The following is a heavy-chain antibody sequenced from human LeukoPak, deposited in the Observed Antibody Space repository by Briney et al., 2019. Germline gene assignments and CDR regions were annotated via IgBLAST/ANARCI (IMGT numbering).Heavy chain of an antibody. J-gene: IGHJ5*02. CDR3: ARGEYYYDSSGYYDWFDP. D-gene: IGHD3-22*01. CDR2: IIPIFGIA. Sequence: SVKVSCKASGGTFSSYAISWVRQAPGQGLEWMGRIIPIFGIANYAQKFQGRVTITADKSTSTAYMELSSLRSEDTAVYYCARGEYYYDSSGYYDWFDPWGQGTLVTVSS. CDR1: GGTFSSYA. V-gene: IGHV1-69*04.